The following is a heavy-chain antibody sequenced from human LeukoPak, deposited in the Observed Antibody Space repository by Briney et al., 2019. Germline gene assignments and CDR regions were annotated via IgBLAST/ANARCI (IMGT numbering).Heavy chain of an antibody. CDR2: INAGNGNT. CDR1: GYTFTSYA. D-gene: IGHD4-17*01. J-gene: IGHJ4*02. V-gene: IGHV1-3*01. Sequence: VASVKVSCKASGYTFTSYAMHWVRQAPGQRLEWMGWINAGNGNTKYSQKFRGRVTITRDTSASTAYMELSSLRSEDTAVYYCARAKSVGYGDYVFFYWGQGTLVTVSS. CDR3: ARAKSVGYGDYVFFY.